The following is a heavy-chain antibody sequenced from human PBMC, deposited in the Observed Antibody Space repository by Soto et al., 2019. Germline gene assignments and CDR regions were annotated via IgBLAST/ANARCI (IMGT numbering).Heavy chain of an antibody. Sequence: GESLKISCEGSGYNFTNFWIHWVRQLPGKGLEWMGRIDPRDSETNYSPSFQGHVTISTAKSVTTAYLQWSSLKASDTALHYCERREYSYSRGSFDYWGHGTLVTVSS. CDR1: GYNFTNFW. CDR3: ERREYSYSRGSFDY. CDR2: IDPRDSET. V-gene: IGHV5-10-1*01. D-gene: IGHD3-22*01. J-gene: IGHJ4*01.